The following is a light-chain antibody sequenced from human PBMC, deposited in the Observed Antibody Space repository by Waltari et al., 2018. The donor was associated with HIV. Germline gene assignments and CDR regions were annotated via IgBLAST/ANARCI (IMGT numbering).Light chain of an antibody. CDR1: SSNIGNDN. J-gene: IGLJ1*01. V-gene: IGLV1-47*01. CDR2: KNY. Sequence: QSVLTQPPSASGTPGQTVTISCSGSSSNIGNDNVYWYQQLQGMTPKLLIYKNYQRPSGVPDRFAGSKSGTSASLAISGLRSEDEADYYCVGWDGSLSGYVFGAGTTVTVL. CDR3: VGWDGSLSGYV.